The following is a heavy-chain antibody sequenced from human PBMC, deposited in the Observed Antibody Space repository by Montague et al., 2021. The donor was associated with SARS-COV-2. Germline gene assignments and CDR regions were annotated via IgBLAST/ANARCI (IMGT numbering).Heavy chain of an antibody. D-gene: IGHD3-3*01. V-gene: IGHV4-39*01. CDR3: ARHSGRDTIFGVAIIPDAFDI. J-gene: IGHJ3*02. CDR2: IYYSGST. Sequence: SETLSLTCTVSGSSISSISYYRGWIRQPPGKGLEWIGSIYYSGSTYYNPSLKSRVTISVDTSKNQFSLKLSSLTAADTAVYYCARHSGRDTIFGVAIIPDAFDIWGQGTMVTVSS. CDR1: GSSISSISYY.